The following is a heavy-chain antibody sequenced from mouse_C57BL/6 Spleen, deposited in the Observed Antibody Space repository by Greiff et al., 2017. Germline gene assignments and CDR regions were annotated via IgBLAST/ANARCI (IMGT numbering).Heavy chain of an antibody. D-gene: IGHD2-4*01. CDR3: ARRDDYDGWFAY. V-gene: IGHV1-26*01. Sequence: EVQLQQSGPELVKPGASVKISCKASGYTFTDYYMNWVKQSPGKSLEWIGDINPNDGGTNYTQKFKGKATLTVDKSSSTAYLELRSLTSADSSVXDSARRDDYDGWFAYWGQGTLVTVSA. CDR2: INPNDGGT. J-gene: IGHJ3*01. CDR1: GYTFTDYY.